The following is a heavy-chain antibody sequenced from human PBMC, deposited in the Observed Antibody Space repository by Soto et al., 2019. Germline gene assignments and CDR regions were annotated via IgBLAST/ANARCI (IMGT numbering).Heavy chain of an antibody. V-gene: IGHV1-69*06. J-gene: IGHJ6*02. D-gene: IGHD3-22*01. Sequence: QQTPGQGLEWMGGIVPMFGTPTYAEKFKGRLATSATRSTSTAYMELTSLRTEDTAVYYCARNGTYESSPSQYTGMDVWGQGTTVTVS. CDR2: IVPMFGTP. CDR3: ARNGTYESSPSQYTGMDV.